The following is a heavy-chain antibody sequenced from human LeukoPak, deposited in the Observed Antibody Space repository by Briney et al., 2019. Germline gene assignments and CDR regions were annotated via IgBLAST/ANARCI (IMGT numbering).Heavy chain of an antibody. CDR2: ISSGNSYI. V-gene: IGHV3-21*01. J-gene: IGHJ3*02. Sequence: GGSLRLSCAASGFTFSSYTMNWVRQAPGKGLEWVSIISSGNSYIHYADSVKGRFTISRDNAKNSLFLQMNSLRGEDTAVYYCARPGDSGYDRAFDIWGQGTMVTVSS. CDR1: GFTFSSYT. D-gene: IGHD5-12*01. CDR3: ARPGDSGYDRAFDI.